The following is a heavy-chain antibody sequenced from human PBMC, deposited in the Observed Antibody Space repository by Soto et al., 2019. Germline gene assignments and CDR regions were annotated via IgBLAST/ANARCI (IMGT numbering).Heavy chain of an antibody. CDR1: GGTFSSYT. V-gene: IGHV1-69*08. CDR3: ARETLQQLGPSVVYNWFDP. CDR2: IIPILGIA. Sequence: QVQLVQSGAEVKKPGSSVKVSCKASGGTFSSYTISWVRQAPGQGLEWMGRIIPILGIANYAQKFQGRVTITADKSTGTAYMELSSLRSEETAVYYCARETLQQLGPSVVYNWFDPWGQGTLVTVSS. J-gene: IGHJ5*02. D-gene: IGHD6-13*01.